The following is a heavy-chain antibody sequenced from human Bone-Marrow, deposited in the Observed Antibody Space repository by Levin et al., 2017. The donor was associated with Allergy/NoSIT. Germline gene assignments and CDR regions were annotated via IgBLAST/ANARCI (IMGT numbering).Heavy chain of an antibody. CDR3: AKRGDSGNYFRGFDY. Sequence: GGSLRLSCAASGFTFSTYTMTWVRQAPGKGLEWVSVISGTGYTTYYADSVKGRFTISRDNSKNTLYLQMNSLRVEDTAIYYCAKRGDSGNYFRGFDYWGQGSLVTVSS. J-gene: IGHJ4*02. V-gene: IGHV3-23*01. CDR1: GFTFSTYT. CDR2: ISGTGYTT. D-gene: IGHD3-10*01.